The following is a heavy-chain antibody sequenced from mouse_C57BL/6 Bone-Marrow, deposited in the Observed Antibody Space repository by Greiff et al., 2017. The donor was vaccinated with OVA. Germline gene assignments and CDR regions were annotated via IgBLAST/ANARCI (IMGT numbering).Heavy chain of an antibody. V-gene: IGHV1-15*01. D-gene: IGHD1-1*01. Sequence: QVQLQQSGAELVRPGASVTLSCKASGYTFTDYEMHWVKQTPVHGLEWIGAIDPETGGTAYNQKFKGKAILTADKTSSTAYMELRSLTSEDSAVYDCTDGSPPYAMDYWGQGTSVTVSS. J-gene: IGHJ4*01. CDR3: TDGSPPYAMDY. CDR2: IDPETGGT. CDR1: GYTFTDYE.